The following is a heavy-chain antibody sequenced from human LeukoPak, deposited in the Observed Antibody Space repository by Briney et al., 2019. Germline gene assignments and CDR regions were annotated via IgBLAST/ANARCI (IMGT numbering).Heavy chain of an antibody. V-gene: IGHV4-34*01. CDR2: INHSGST. D-gene: IGHD2-15*01. CDR3: ARANGRRYCSGGSCYRESDYFDY. J-gene: IGHJ4*02. Sequence: SETLSLTCAVYGGSFSGYYWSWIRQPPGKGLEWIGEINHSGSTNYNPSLKSRVTISVDTSKNQFSLKLSSVTAADTAVYYCARANGRRYCSGGSCYRESDYFDYWGQGTLVTVSS. CDR1: GGSFSGYY.